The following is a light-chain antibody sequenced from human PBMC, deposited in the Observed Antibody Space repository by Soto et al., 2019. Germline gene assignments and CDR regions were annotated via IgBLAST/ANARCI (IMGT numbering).Light chain of an antibody. CDR3: QSYDSSLSAYV. V-gene: IGLV1-40*01. Sequence: QSALVQPPSVSGAPGQKVTISCTGSSSNIGAGYDLHWYQQLPGTAPKLLLYGNSNRPSGVPDRFSGSKSGTSASLAITGLQAEDEADYYCQSYDSSLSAYVFGTGTKV. CDR2: GNS. CDR1: SSNIGAGYD. J-gene: IGLJ1*01.